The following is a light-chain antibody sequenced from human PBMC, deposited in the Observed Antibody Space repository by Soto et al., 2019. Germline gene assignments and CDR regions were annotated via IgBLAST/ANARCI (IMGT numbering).Light chain of an antibody. CDR1: QSVSTY. CDR2: NAS. J-gene: IGKJ5*01. V-gene: IGKV3-11*01. CDR3: QQRSNWIT. Sequence: EIVLTQSPDTLSLSPVERATLSCRASQSVSTYLAWYQQKPGQAPRLLIYNASNRATGIPARFSGSGSGTDFTLTISSLEPEDFAVYYCQQRSNWITFGQGTRLEIK.